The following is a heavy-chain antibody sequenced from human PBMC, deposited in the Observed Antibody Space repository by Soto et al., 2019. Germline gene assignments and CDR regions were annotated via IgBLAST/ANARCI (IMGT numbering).Heavy chain of an antibody. D-gene: IGHD2-21*02. CDR3: ARHPSDFWFDP. Sequence: SETLSLTCTVSGGSISSTSYYWGWIRQTPGKGLEWIGNIYYSGSTQYNPSLKSRVAVSVDTSKNQFSLKLSSVTAADTAVYYCARHPSDFWFDPWGQGTLVTVSS. CDR2: IYYSGST. CDR1: GGSISSTSYY. J-gene: IGHJ5*02. V-gene: IGHV4-39*01.